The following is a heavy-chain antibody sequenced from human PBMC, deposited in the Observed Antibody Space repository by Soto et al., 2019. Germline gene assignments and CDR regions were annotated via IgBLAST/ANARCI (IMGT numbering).Heavy chain of an antibody. CDR1: GFTLSSYS. D-gene: IGHD6-19*01. CDR3: ARDGHSSGWNPDAFDI. V-gene: IGHV3-21*01. Sequence: PGGSLRLSCTASGFTLSSYSMNWVRQAPGKGLEWVSFSSSSSKYIYYADSVKGRFTISRDNAKNSLYLQMNTLGADDTAVYYCARDGHSSGWNPDAFDIWGQGTMVTVS. CDR2: SSSSSKYI. J-gene: IGHJ3*02.